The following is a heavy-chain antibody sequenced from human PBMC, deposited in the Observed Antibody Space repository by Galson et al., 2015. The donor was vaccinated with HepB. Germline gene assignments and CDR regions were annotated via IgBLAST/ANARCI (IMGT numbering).Heavy chain of an antibody. CDR1: GFTFTNGY. CDR3: TTDGGVKEAGIFEH. V-gene: IGHV3-15*01. CDR2: IKSKPDGATT. J-gene: IGHJ4*02. Sequence: SLRLSCAASGFTFTNGYMSWVRQAPGEGLEWVGRIKSKPDGATTDFAAHVKGIFTIARDESKNRVYLQMNSLKIEDTAYYDCTTDGGVKEAGIFEHWGQGTLVTVSS. D-gene: IGHD3-16*01.